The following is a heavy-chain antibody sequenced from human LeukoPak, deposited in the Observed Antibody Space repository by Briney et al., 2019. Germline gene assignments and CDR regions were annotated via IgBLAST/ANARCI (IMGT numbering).Heavy chain of an antibody. CDR1: GFTFSDYY. Sequence: GGSLRLSCAASGFTFSDYYMSWIRQAPGKGLEWVSYISSSGSTIYYADSVKGRFTISRDNAKNSLYLQMNSLRAEDTAVYYCARDRGYCSSTSCYSRLGSFQHWGQGTLVTVSS. CDR3: ARDRGYCSSTSCYSRLGSFQH. CDR2: ISSSGSTI. J-gene: IGHJ1*01. V-gene: IGHV3-11*04. D-gene: IGHD2-2*02.